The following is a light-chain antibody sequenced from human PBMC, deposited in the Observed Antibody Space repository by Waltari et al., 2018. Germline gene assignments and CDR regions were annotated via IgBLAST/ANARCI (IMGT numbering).Light chain of an antibody. CDR3: QQYVNWPPWT. CDR2: GAS. V-gene: IGKV3-15*01. Sequence: EIVMTQSPATLSVSPGERATLSCRASQSVSRHLAWYQQKPGQAPRLLIYGASTRATGIPARFSGDGSETEFTLTISSMQSEDVAVYYCQQYVNWPPWTFGQGTKVEIK. J-gene: IGKJ1*01. CDR1: QSVSRH.